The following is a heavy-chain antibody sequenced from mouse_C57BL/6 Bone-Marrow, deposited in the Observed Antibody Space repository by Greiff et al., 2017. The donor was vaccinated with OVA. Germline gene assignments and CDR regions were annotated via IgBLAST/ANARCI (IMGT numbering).Heavy chain of an antibody. J-gene: IGHJ3*01. Sequence: VKVVESGAELVRPGASVKLSCKASGYTFTDYYINWVKQRPGQGLEWIARIYPGSGNTYYNEKFKGKATLTAEKSSSTAYMQLSSLTSEDSAVYFCARGLGWFAYWGQGTLVTVSA. CDR2: IYPGSGNT. D-gene: IGHD3-3*01. CDR3: ARGLGWFAY. CDR1: GYTFTDYY. V-gene: IGHV1-76*01.